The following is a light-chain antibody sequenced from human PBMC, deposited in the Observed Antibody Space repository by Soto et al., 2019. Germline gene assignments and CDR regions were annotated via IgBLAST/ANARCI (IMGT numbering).Light chain of an antibody. V-gene: IGKV1-39*01. Sequence: DVQMTQSPSSLSASVGDRVTISCRTSQNINNFLNWYQQKPGKAPKLLIYSASTLQSGVTSRFSGSGSGTDFTLNISSLQPEDFATYYCQQRYSNPPLTFAGGTKVEIK. CDR3: QQRYSNPPLT. CDR1: QNINNF. CDR2: SAS. J-gene: IGKJ4*01.